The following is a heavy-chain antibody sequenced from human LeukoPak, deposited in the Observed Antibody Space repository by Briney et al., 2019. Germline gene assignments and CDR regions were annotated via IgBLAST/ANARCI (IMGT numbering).Heavy chain of an antibody. V-gene: IGHV4-34*01. CDR1: GGSFSGYY. CDR3: ARGIVVVVAATPGYFDY. CDR2: INHSGST. J-gene: IGHJ4*02. Sequence: SETLSLTCAVYGGSFSGYYWSWIRQPPGKGLEWIGEINHSGSTNYNPSLKSRVIISVDTSKNQFSLKLSSVTAADTAVYYCARGIVVVVAATPGYFDYWGQGTLVTVSS. D-gene: IGHD2-15*01.